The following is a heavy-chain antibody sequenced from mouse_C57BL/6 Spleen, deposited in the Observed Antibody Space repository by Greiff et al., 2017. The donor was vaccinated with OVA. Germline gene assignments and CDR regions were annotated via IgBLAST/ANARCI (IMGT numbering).Heavy chain of an antibody. CDR1: GYTFTDYY. J-gene: IGHJ4*01. CDR3: ARGFLITTVVATPSAMDY. D-gene: IGHD1-1*01. CDR2: INPNNGGT. Sequence: VQLQQSGPELVKPGPSVKISCKASGYTFTDYYMNWVKQSHGKSLEWIGDINPNNGGTSYNQKFKGKATLTVDKSSSTAYMELRSLTSEDSAVYYCARGFLITTVVATPSAMDYWGQGTSVTVSS. V-gene: IGHV1-26*01.